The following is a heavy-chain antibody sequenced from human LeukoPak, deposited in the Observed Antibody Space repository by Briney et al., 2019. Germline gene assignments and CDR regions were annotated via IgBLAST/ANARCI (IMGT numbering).Heavy chain of an antibody. CDR3: ASRPYYYDSSGYGAFDI. CDR1: GGSISSGGYY. V-gene: IGHV4-31*03. J-gene: IGHJ3*02. CDR2: IYYSGST. D-gene: IGHD3-22*01. Sequence: SETLSLTCTVSGGSISSGGYYWSWIRQHPGKGLEWIGYIYYSGSTYYNPSLKSRVTISVDTSRNQFFLKLSSVTAADTAVYYCASRPYYYDSSGYGAFDIWGQGTMVTVSS.